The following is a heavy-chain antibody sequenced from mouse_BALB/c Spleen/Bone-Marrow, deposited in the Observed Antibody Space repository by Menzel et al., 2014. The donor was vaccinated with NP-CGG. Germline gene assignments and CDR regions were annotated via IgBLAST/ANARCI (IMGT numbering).Heavy chain of an antibody. CDR2: IDPANGNA. V-gene: IGHV14-3*02. CDR3: ARYRLGTYFDF. Sequence: VQLKESGAELVKPGASVKLSCTASGFNIKDTYMHWGKQRPEQGLEWIGRIDPANGNAKCDPKFQGKATITADTSSNTAYLQLSSLTSEDTAVYYCARYRLGTYFDFWGQGTTLTVSS. J-gene: IGHJ2*01. CDR1: GFNIKDTY. D-gene: IGHD2-14*01.